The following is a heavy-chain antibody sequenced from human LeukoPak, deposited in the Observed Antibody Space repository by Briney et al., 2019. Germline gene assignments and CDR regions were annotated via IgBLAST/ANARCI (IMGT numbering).Heavy chain of an antibody. CDR1: GSTFTGYC. V-gene: IGHV1-2*02. CDR2: INPNSGGT. CDR3: ARDFDDCSSTSCYDY. Sequence: ASVKVSCKASGSTFTGYCMHWVRQAPGQGLEWMGWINPNSGGTNYAQKFQGRVTMTRDTSISTAYMELSRLRSDDTAVYYCARDFDDCSSTSCYDYWGQGTLVTVSS. J-gene: IGHJ4*02. D-gene: IGHD2-2*01.